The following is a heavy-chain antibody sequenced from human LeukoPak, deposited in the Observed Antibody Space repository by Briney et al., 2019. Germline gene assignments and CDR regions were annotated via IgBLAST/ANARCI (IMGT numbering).Heavy chain of an antibody. V-gene: IGHV1-18*01. CDR2: ISAYNGIT. D-gene: IGHD2-15*01. J-gene: IGHJ6*02. CDR1: GYSFISYD. Sequence: ASVKVSCKASGYSFISYDISWVRQAPGQGLEWMGWISAYNGITNFAQEFEGRVTMTTDTSTTTAYMELRSLTSDDTAVYYCARDLGAATVTYYSYYGLDVWGQGTTVTVSS. CDR3: ARDLGAATVTYYSYYGLDV.